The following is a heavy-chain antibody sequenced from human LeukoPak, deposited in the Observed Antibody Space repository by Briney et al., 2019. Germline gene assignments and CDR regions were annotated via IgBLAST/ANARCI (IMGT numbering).Heavy chain of an antibody. J-gene: IGHJ4*02. CDR2: IYNSGST. CDR3: ARENSNSWYLDY. V-gene: IGHV4-59*01. CDR1: GGSISTYY. D-gene: IGHD6-13*01. Sequence: SETLSLTCTVSGGSISTYYWSWIRQPPGKWLEWIGYIYNSGSTNYNPSLKSRVTISVDTSKNHFSLKLSSVTAADTAVYYCARENSNSWYLDYWGQGTLVTVSS.